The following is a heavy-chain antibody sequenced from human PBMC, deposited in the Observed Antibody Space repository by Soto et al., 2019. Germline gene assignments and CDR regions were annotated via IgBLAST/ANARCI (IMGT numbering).Heavy chain of an antibody. CDR1: GTSISSSSYF. CDR3: ARHGGYCSGGSCYSWFDP. J-gene: IGHJ5*02. D-gene: IGHD2-15*01. Sequence: SETLSLTCTVSGTSISSSSYFWGWIRQPPGKGLEWIRSIDYSGSIYYNPSLKSRVTISVDTSKNQLSLKLSSVTAADTAVYYCARHGGYCSGGSCYSWFDPWGQGTLVTVS. CDR2: IDYSGSI. V-gene: IGHV4-39*01.